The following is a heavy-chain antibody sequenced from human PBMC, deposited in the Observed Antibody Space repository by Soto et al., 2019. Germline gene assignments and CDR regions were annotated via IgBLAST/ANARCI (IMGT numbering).Heavy chain of an antibody. J-gene: IGHJ4*02. D-gene: IGHD6-13*01. CDR3: ARDLAAGTCDY. CDR1: GYTFTSYA. Sequence: QVPLVQSGAEVRKPGASVKVSFKASGYTFTSYAISCVRQAPGQGLEWMGWISAYNGNTNYAQKLQGRVTMTTDTSTSTAYMELRSLRSDDTAVYYCARDLAAGTCDYWGQGTLVTVSS. V-gene: IGHV1-18*01. CDR2: ISAYNGNT.